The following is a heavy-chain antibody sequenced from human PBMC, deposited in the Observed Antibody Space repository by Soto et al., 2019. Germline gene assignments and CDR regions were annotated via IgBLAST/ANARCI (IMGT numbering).Heavy chain of an antibody. D-gene: IGHD2-2*01. CDR2: ISGSGGST. CDR1: GFTFSSYA. CDR3: AKVNPLKVPAAWYYFDY. J-gene: IGHJ4*02. Sequence: EVQLLESGGGLVQPGGSLRLSCAASGFTFSSYAMSWVRQAPGKGLEWVSAISGSGGSTYYADSVKVRFTISRDNSKNTLYLQMNSLRAEDTAVYYCAKVNPLKVPAAWYYFDYWGQGTLVTVSS. V-gene: IGHV3-23*01.